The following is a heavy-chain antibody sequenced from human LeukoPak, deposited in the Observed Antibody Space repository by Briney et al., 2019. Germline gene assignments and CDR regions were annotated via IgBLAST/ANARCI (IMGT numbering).Heavy chain of an antibody. CDR1: GFTFSSHT. Sequence: GGSLRLSCAASGFTFSSHTMSWVRQATGKGLEWVSAISGSGGSTYYADSVKGRFTISRDNSKNTLYLQMNSLRAEDTAVYYCTRSYGYGVDAFDIWGQGTMVTVSS. V-gene: IGHV3-23*01. J-gene: IGHJ3*02. CDR2: ISGSGGST. CDR3: TRSYGYGVDAFDI. D-gene: IGHD5-18*01.